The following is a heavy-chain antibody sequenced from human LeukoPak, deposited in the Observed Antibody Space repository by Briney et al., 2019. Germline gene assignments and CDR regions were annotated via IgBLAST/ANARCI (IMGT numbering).Heavy chain of an antibody. Sequence: GESLKISCKGSGYSFTSYWIGWVRQMPGKGLEWMAIIYPGDSDTRYSPSFQGQVTISADKSISTAYLQWSSLKASDTAMYYCARLEYCSGCSCYGNNWFDPWGQRTLVTVSS. CDR3: ARLEYCSGCSCYGNNWFDP. CDR1: GYSFTSYW. V-gene: IGHV5-51*01. CDR2: IYPGDSDT. J-gene: IGHJ5*02. D-gene: IGHD2-15*01.